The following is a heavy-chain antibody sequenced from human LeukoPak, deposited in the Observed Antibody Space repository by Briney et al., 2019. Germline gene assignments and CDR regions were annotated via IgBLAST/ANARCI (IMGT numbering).Heavy chain of an antibody. Sequence: PGGSLRLSCAASGFTFSSYWMSWVRQAPGKGLEWVANIKQDGSEKYYVDSVKGRFTISRDNAKNSLYLQMNSLRAEDTAVYYCARDRGEGAGTLKPDFDYWGQGTLVTVSS. CDR3: ARDRGEGAGTLKPDFDY. V-gene: IGHV3-7*01. CDR1: GFTFSSYW. CDR2: IKQDGSEK. J-gene: IGHJ4*02. D-gene: IGHD1-1*01.